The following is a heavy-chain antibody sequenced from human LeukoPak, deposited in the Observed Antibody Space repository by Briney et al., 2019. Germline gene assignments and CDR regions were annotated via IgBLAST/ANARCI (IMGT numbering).Heavy chain of an antibody. Sequence: GSALILSCAASGFTFSSYSMNWVRQSPGKGLEWISNIRPTAEGAKYAYYADSVKGRVTISRDDGKNTLYLHMNSLRDDDTAVYYCATDQRYAFDYWGQGILVTVSS. J-gene: IGHJ4*02. CDR2: IRPTAEGAKYA. V-gene: IGHV3-48*02. D-gene: IGHD3-9*01. CDR1: GFTFSSYS. CDR3: ATDQRYAFDY.